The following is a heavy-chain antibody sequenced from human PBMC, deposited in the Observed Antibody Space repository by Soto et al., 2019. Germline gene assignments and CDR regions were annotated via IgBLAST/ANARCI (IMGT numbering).Heavy chain of an antibody. CDR3: AKGTERNTYYDFWSGGSKYFQH. CDR1: GFTFSSYG. CDR2: ISYDGSNK. D-gene: IGHD3-3*01. V-gene: IGHV3-30*18. J-gene: IGHJ1*01. Sequence: GGSLRLSCAAPGFTFSSYGMHWVRQAPGKGLEWVAVISYDGSNKYYADSVKGRFTISRDNSKNTLYLQMNSLRAEDTAVYYCAKGTERNTYYDFWSGGSKYFQHWGQGTLVTVSS.